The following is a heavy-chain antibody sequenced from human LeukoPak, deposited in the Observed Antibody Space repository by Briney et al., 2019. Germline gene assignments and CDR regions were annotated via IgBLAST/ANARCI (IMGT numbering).Heavy chain of an antibody. CDR3: AKRTGDY. Sequence: GGSLSLSCAASGFTFSSYWMSWVRQAPGKGLEWVSTISGSGASTYYADSVKGRFTISRDNSKSTLYLQMNSLRADDTAVYYCAKRTGDYWGQGTLVTVSS. CDR2: ISGSGAST. CDR1: GFTFSSYW. D-gene: IGHD1-14*01. J-gene: IGHJ4*02. V-gene: IGHV3-23*01.